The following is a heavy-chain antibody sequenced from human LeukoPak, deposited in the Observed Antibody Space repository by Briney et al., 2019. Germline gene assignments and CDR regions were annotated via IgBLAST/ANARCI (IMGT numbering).Heavy chain of an antibody. CDR2: INHSGST. CDR3: ARGEVVWGGSSWPKNWFDP. D-gene: IGHD6-13*01. J-gene: IGHJ5*02. CDR1: GGSFSGYY. V-gene: IGHV4-34*01. Sequence: SETLSLPCAVYGGSFSGYYWSWLRQPPGKGLEWIGEINHSGSTNYNPPLKSQVTISVDTSKNQFSLKMSSVNAADTAVYYCARGEVVWGGSSWPKNWFDPWGQGTLVTVPS.